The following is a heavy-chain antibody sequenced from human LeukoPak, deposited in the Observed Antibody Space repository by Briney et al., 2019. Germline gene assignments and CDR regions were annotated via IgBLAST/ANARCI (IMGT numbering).Heavy chain of an antibody. V-gene: IGHV4-59*08. CDR3: ARLGHCSGYSCLNDY. Sequence: SETLSLTCAVYGGSFSGYYWSWIRQPPGKGLEWIGYMYYSGRADYNPSLKSRVTVSVDTSKNQFSLRLSSVTAADTAVYYCARLGHCSGYSCLNDYWGRGTLVTVSS. D-gene: IGHD2-15*01. J-gene: IGHJ4*02. CDR1: GGSFSGYY. CDR2: MYYSGRA.